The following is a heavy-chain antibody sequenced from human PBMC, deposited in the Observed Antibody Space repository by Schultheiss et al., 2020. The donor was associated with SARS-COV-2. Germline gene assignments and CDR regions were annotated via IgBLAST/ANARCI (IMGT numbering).Heavy chain of an antibody. J-gene: IGHJ3*02. Sequence: GGSLRLSCAASGFTFSSYSMNWVRQAPGKGLEWVSSISSSSSYIYYADSVKGRFTISRDNAKNSLYLQMNSLKTEDTAVYYCTTRWFGELLAFDIWGQGTMVTVSS. V-gene: IGHV3-21*03. CDR2: ISSSSSYI. D-gene: IGHD3-10*01. CDR3: TTRWFGELLAFDI. CDR1: GFTFSSYS.